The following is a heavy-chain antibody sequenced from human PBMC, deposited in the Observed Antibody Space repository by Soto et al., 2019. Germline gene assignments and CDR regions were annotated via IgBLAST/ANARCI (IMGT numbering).Heavy chain of an antibody. J-gene: IGHJ4*02. Sequence: QVPLVQSGAEVKKPGASLKVSCKASGYTFTAYYIHWVRQAPGQGLEWMGWINPNTGDTKIAQKFQGRVTMTRDSSIRAAYLDVRSLTSDDTAVYYCARDRPSYYWGQGTRVTVSS. CDR2: INPNTGDT. V-gene: IGHV1-2*02. D-gene: IGHD3-10*01. CDR1: GYTFTAYY. CDR3: ARDRPSYY.